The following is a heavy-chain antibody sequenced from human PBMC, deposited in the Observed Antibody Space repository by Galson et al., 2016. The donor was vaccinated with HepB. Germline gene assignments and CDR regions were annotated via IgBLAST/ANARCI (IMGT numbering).Heavy chain of an antibody. V-gene: IGHV3-9*01. CDR2: ISWDSETI. D-gene: IGHD2/OR15-2a*01. CDR1: GFNFAGNG. Sequence: SLRLSCAASGFNFAGNGMGWLRQAPGKGLEWVSGISWDSETIGYADSVQGRFTISRDNAKNSLYLQMSSLRPEDTALYYCVKDDGDSITWYSLYSWGQGTLVTVSS. J-gene: IGHJ4*02. CDR3: VKDDGDSITWYSLYS.